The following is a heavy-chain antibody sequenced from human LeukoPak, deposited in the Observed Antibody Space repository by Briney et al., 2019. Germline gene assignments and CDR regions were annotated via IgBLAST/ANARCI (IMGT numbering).Heavy chain of an antibody. CDR3: ASAQFDFWTGYFTSFPDY. Sequence: GGSLRLSCAASGFTFSSYAMHWVRQAPGKGLEWVAVISYDGNNKYYADSVKGRFTISRDNSKKTLYLQMNSLRAEDTAVYHCASAQFDFWTGYFTSFPDYWGQGTLATVSS. J-gene: IGHJ4*02. V-gene: IGHV3-30-3*01. D-gene: IGHD3/OR15-3a*01. CDR2: ISYDGNNK. CDR1: GFTFSSYA.